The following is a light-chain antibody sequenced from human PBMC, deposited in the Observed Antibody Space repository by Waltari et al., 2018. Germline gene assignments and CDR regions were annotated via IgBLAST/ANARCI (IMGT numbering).Light chain of an antibody. CDR3: QHYVTLPVT. J-gene: IGKJ1*01. CDR2: GAS. V-gene: IGKV3-20*01. CDR1: QRVSRT. Sequence: EIVLTQSPGTLSLSPGDRATLPCRASQRVSRTLAWYQQKPGQAPSLLIYGASIRATGVPDRFSGSGSGTDFSLTISRLEPEDFAVYYCQHYVTLPVTFGQGTKVEIK.